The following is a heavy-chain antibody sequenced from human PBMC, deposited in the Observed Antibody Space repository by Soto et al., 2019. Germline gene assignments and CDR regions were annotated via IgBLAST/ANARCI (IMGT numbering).Heavy chain of an antibody. CDR2: INPNSGGT. CDR3: ARGSNIVATITRADAFDF. V-gene: IGHV1-2*04. D-gene: IGHD5-12*01. J-gene: IGHJ3*01. CDR1: GYTFTGYY. Sequence: ASVKVSCKASGYTFTGYYMHWVRQAPGQGLEWMGWINPNSGGTNYAQKFQGWVTMTRDTSISTAYMELSRLRSDDTAVYYCARGSNIVATITRADAFDFRGQGIMVT.